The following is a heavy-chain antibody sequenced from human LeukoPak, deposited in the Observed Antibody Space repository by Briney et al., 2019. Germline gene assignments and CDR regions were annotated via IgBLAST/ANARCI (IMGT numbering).Heavy chain of an antibody. CDR3: ARGHSSSWYSFDY. V-gene: IGHV3-7*01. CDR2: IKQDGSEK. D-gene: IGHD6-13*01. Sequence: GGSLRLSCAASGFTFSSYWMSWVRQAPGKGLEWVANIKQDGSEKYYVDSVKGRFTISRDNAKNSLYLQMNSLRAEDTAVYYCARGHSSSWYSFDYWGQGTLVTVSS. J-gene: IGHJ4*02. CDR1: GFTFSSYW.